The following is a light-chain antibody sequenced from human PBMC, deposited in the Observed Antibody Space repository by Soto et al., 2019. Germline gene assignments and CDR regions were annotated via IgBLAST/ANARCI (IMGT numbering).Light chain of an antibody. Sequence: QSVLTQPRSVSGSPGQSVTISCTGTSSDVGGYNYVSWYQQHPGKAPKLMICDVSKRPSGVPDRFSGSKSGNTASLTISGLQAEDEADYYCCSYAGSYTHVFGTGTKLTVL. CDR2: DVS. V-gene: IGLV2-11*01. CDR3: CSYAGSYTHV. J-gene: IGLJ1*01. CDR1: SSDVGGYNY.